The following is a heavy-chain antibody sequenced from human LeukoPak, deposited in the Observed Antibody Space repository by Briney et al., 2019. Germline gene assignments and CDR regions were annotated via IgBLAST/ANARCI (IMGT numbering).Heavy chain of an antibody. CDR3: VRASHIVVVTGIPQGYYYYMDV. J-gene: IGHJ6*03. D-gene: IGHD2-21*02. Sequence: GGSLRLSCAASGFTFDDFGMSWSRQAPGKGLEWVSGFIWIGGSTGYADSVKGRFTISRDNAKNSLYLQMNSLRAEDTAVYYCVRASHIVVVTGIPQGYYYYMDVWGKGTTVTVSS. CDR1: GFTFDDFG. V-gene: IGHV3-20*04. CDR2: FIWIGGST.